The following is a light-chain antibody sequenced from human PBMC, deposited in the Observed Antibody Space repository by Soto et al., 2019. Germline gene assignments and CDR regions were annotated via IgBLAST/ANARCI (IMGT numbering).Light chain of an antibody. CDR1: SSDVGGYNY. J-gene: IGLJ1*01. CDR2: AVT. V-gene: IGLV2-14*01. Sequence: QSVLTQPASVSGSPGQSITISCTGTSSDVGGYNYVSWYQQHPGKAPKLMIYAVTDRPSGVSSRFSDSKSGNTASLTISGLQAEDEADYYCSSYTSSSTLFGTGTKATVL. CDR3: SSYTSSSTL.